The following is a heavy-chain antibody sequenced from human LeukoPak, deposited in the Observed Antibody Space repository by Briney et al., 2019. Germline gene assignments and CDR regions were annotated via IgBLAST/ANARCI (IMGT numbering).Heavy chain of an antibody. CDR1: GSTFSSYA. V-gene: IGHV3-30-3*01. Sequence: PGGSLRLSCAASGSTFSSYAMHWVRQAPGKGLEWVAVISYDGSNKYYADSVKGRFTISRDNSKNTLYLQMNSLRAEDTAVYYCARDGEMGGNVVITLVWGQGTLVTVSS. J-gene: IGHJ4*02. CDR2: ISYDGSNK. D-gene: IGHD3-22*01. CDR3: ARDGEMGGNVVITLV.